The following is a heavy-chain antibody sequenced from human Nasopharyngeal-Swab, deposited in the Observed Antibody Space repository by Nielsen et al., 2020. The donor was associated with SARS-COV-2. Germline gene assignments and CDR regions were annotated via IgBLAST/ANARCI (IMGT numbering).Heavy chain of an antibody. CDR1: GGSFSGYY. D-gene: IGHD7-27*01. V-gene: IGHV4-34*01. CDR2: INHSGST. J-gene: IGHJ4*02. CDR3: ARGGIPTGDLPTGYYFDY. Sequence: SATLSLTCAVYGGSFSGYYWSWIRQPPGKGLEWIGEINHSGSTNYNPSLKSRVTISVDTSKNQFSLKLSSVTAADTAVYYCARGGIPTGDLPTGYYFDYWGQGTLVTVSS.